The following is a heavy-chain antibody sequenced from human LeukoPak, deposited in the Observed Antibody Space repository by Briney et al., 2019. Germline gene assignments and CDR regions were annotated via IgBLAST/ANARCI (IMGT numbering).Heavy chain of an antibody. CDR3: ARLTVSGQLDY. CDR1: GFTVRSNY. CDR2: IYTDGST. J-gene: IGHJ4*02. Sequence: PGGSLRLSCAASGFTVRSNYMNWVRRAPGKGLEWVSVIYTDGSTYYADSVKGRFTISRDVSKNTLYLQMNSLRVEDTAVYYCARLTVSGQLDYWGQGTLVTVSS. V-gene: IGHV3-66*01. D-gene: IGHD6-19*01.